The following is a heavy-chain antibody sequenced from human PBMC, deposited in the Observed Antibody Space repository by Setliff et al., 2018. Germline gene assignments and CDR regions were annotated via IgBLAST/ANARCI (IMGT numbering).Heavy chain of an antibody. J-gene: IGHJ5*01. CDR2: IYYTGTT. V-gene: IGHV4-39*01. CDR3: ASRTTGPGGWFDY. CDR1: GGPISSSNYY. D-gene: IGHD1-1*01. Sequence: SETLSLTCTVSGGPISSSNYYWGWIRQPPGKGLEWIGSIYYTGTTYYSPSLKSRVTISVDTSKNQFSLRLTSVTAADTAIYYCASRTTGPGGWFDYWGQGALVIVSS.